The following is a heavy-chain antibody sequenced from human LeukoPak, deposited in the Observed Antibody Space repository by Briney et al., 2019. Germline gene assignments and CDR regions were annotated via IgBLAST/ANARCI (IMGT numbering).Heavy chain of an antibody. CDR2: ISYDGNNK. J-gene: IGHJ4*02. Sequence: GGSLRLSCAASGFTFSSYAMHWVRQAPGKGLDWVAVISYDGNNKYYADSVKGRFTISRDNSKNTLYLQINSLRVEDTAVYYCARGTLNIPGEHGAFDYWGQGTLVTVSS. CDR1: GFTFSSYA. D-gene: IGHD1-14*01. CDR3: ARGTLNIPGEHGAFDY. V-gene: IGHV3-30*04.